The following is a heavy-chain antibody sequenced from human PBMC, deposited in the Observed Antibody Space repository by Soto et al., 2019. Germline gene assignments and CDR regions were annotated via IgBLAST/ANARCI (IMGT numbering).Heavy chain of an antibody. J-gene: IGHJ6*02. CDR3: ARGIAAAGRYYYYYGMDV. D-gene: IGHD6-13*01. Sequence: ASVKVSCKASGYTFTTYAMHWVRQAPGQRLEWMGWINAGNGDTKYSQKFQGRVTITRDTSASTAYMELSSLRSEDTAAYYCARGIAAAGRYYYYYGMDVWGQGTTVTVSS. CDR1: GYTFTTYA. CDR2: INAGNGDT. V-gene: IGHV1-3*01.